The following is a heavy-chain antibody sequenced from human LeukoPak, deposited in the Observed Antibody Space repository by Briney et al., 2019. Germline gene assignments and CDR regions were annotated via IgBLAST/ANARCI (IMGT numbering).Heavy chain of an antibody. D-gene: IGHD2-8*01. CDR1: GYTFTNYY. Sequence: ASVKVSCKASGYTFTNYYMHWVRQAPGQGLEWMGWINPSSGGTNFAQKFQGRVTMTRDTSISAAYMELRSLRSDDTGVYYCARHVSSSNEDYWGQGTLVTVSS. J-gene: IGHJ4*02. CDR3: ARHVSSSNEDY. CDR2: INPSSGGT. V-gene: IGHV1-2*02.